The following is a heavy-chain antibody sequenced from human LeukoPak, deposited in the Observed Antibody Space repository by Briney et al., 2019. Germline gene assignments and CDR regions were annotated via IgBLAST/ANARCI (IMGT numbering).Heavy chain of an antibody. CDR1: GGSISSYS. CDR3: ARGTPTTAFDY. D-gene: IGHD4-17*01. J-gene: IGHJ4*02. Sequence: SETLSLTCTVSGGSISSYSWSWIRQPPGKGLEWIGYIYHSGSTYYNPSLKSRVTISVDRSKNQFSLKLSSVTAADTAVYYCARGTPTTAFDYWGQGTLVTVSS. V-gene: IGHV4-30-2*01. CDR2: IYHSGST.